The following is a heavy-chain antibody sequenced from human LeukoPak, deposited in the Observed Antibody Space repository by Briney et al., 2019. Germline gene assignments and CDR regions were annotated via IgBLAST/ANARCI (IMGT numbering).Heavy chain of an antibody. V-gene: IGHV4-39*01. CDR1: GGSFSSSSYY. Sequence: PSETLSLTCAVYGGSFSSSSYYWGWIRQPPGKGLEWIGSIYYSGSTNYNPSLKGRVTISVDTSKNQFSLKLSSVTAADTAVYYCARHTSGLNFDYWGQGTLVTVSS. CDR2: IYYSGST. CDR3: ARHTSGLNFDY. J-gene: IGHJ4*02. D-gene: IGHD6-19*01.